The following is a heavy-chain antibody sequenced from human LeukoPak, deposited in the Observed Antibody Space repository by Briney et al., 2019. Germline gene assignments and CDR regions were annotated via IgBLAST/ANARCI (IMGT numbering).Heavy chain of an antibody. D-gene: IGHD3-16*02. J-gene: IGHJ4*02. CDR3: ARDFFAFGGVIALLDY. CDR1: GFTFSSYS. V-gene: IGHV3-21*01. Sequence: QPGGSLRLSCAASGFTFSSYSMNWVRQAPGKGLEWVSSISSSSSYIYYADSVKGRFTISRDNAKNSLYLQMNSLRDEDTAVYYCARDFFAFGGVIALLDYWGQGTLVTVSS. CDR2: ISSSSSYI.